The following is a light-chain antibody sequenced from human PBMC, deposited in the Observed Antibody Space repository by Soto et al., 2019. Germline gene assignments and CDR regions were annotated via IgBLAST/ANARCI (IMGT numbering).Light chain of an antibody. CDR2: GAS. CDR1: QDISTY. Sequence: RLTQSPSSLSASVGDTVTISGRASQDISTYLAWYQQKPGKAPTLLIFGASSLHNGVPPRFAGSGSGSEFTLTINRLQPDDFATYFCQHYTLYSAPFGQGTRV. J-gene: IGKJ5*01. V-gene: IGKV1-5*01. CDR3: QHYTLYSAP.